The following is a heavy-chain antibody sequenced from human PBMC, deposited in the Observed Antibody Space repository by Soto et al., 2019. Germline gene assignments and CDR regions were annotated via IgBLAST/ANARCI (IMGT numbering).Heavy chain of an antibody. CDR2: INSNGSTT. V-gene: IGHV3-74*01. CDR3: TRDGGGNFYYGMYV. J-gene: IGHJ6*02. D-gene: IGHD2-15*01. CDR1: GFTFNTYW. Sequence: EVHLVESGGGLVQPGGSLRLSCAASGFTFNTYWMHWVRQAPGKGLVWISRINSNGSTTTYADSVKGRFTISRDNAKNTLYLQMNSLRAEDTAMYSCTRDGGGNFYYGMYVWGQGTTVTVSS.